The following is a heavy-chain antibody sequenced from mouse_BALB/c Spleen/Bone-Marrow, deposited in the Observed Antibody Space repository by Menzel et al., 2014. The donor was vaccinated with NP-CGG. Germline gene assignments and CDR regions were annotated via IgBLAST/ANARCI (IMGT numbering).Heavy chain of an antibody. CDR1: GFSLSTSGMG. Sequence: QVTLKESGPGILQPSQTLSLSCSFSGFSLSTSGMGVSWIRQPSGKGLEWLAHIYWDDDKRYNPSLKSRLTISKDTSSNQVSLKITSVDTADTATYYCARSIYYDDYAMDYWGQGTSVTVSS. V-gene: IGHV8-12*01. CDR3: ARSIYYDDYAMDY. D-gene: IGHD2-4*01. J-gene: IGHJ4*01. CDR2: IYWDDDK.